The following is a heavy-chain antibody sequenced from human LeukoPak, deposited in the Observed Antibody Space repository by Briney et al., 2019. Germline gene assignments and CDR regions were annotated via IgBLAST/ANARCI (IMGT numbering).Heavy chain of an antibody. CDR1: GFPFSDSW. CDR3: SRRLDY. CDR2: IKQDGSEK. V-gene: IGHV3-7*01. Sequence: GASLRLSSAASGFPFSDSWMDWVRQAPGKGMEWVANIKQDGSEKHYADSVKGRFTISRDNAKNSLFLQMNGLRAEDTAVYYCSRRLDYWGQGALVTVSS. J-gene: IGHJ4*02.